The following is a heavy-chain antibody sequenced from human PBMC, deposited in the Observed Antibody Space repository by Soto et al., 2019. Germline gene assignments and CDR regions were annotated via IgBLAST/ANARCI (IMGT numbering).Heavy chain of an antibody. CDR2: VNPSGGHT. Sequence: QVQLMQSGAEVKKPGASVKVSCKASGDTFTNYYIHWVRQAPGQGLEWMGTVNPSGGHTTYAQHVLVSVTLTRDTTTSTLYMQLTSLTSDDAAVYYCARGGHVVVVTAAVDYWGPGTLVTVSS. CDR3: ARGGHVVVVTAAVDY. J-gene: IGHJ4*02. V-gene: IGHV1-46*01. D-gene: IGHD2-21*02. CDR1: GDTFTNYY.